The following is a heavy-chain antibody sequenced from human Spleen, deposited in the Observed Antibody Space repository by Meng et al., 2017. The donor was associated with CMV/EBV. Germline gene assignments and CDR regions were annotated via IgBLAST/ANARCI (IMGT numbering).Heavy chain of an antibody. V-gene: IGHV4-61*01. Sequence: SETLSLTCTVSGGSVSSGSYYWSWIRQPPGKGLEWIGYIYYSGSTNYNPSLKSRVTISVDTSKNQFSLKLSSVTAADTAVYYCARRVYSNYYYYYGMDVWGQGTTVTV. CDR3: ARRVYSNYYYYYGMDV. CDR2: IYYSGST. J-gene: IGHJ6*02. D-gene: IGHD4-11*01. CDR1: GGSVSSGSYY.